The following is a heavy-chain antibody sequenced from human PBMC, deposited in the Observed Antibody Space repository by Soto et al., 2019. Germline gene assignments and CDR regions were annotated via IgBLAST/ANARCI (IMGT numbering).Heavy chain of an antibody. CDR3: ARLATLTPPYYFDC. D-gene: IGHD4-17*01. J-gene: IGHJ4*02. Sequence: QVQLVQSGTEVKKPGASAKLSCKSSGYTFISFYVHWVRQAPGQGLEWMGVINPNGGSAAYAQKFQDRVTMTRDTSTSTVYMELSSLRSDDTAIYYCARLATLTPPYYFDCWGQGTLVTVSS. CDR2: INPNGGSA. V-gene: IGHV1-46*01. CDR1: GYTFISFY.